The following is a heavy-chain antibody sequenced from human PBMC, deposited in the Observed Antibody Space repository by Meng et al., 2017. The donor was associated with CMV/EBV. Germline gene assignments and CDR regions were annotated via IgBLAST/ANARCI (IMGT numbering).Heavy chain of an antibody. J-gene: IGHJ6*02. CDR1: GFTFSSYD. CDR2: IGTAGDT. CDR3: ARVNHVSPLYGMDV. V-gene: IGHV3-13*01. D-gene: IGHD5/OR15-5a*01. Sequence: GGSLRLSCAASGFTFSSYDMHWVRQGTGKGLEWVSAIGTAGDTYYPGSVKGRFTISRENAKNSLYLQMNSLRAGDTAVYYCARVNHVSPLYGMDVWGQGTTVTVSS.